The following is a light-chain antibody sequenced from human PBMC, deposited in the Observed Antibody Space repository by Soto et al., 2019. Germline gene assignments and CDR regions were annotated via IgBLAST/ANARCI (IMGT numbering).Light chain of an antibody. J-gene: IGKJ4*01. CDR3: QQYVSSPLT. CDR1: HSVDSSY. V-gene: IGKV3-20*01. Sequence: EVVLTQAPGALSLSPGERATLSCRASHSVDSSYFAWYQQRPGQAPRLLIYETSSRATGIPDRFSGSGSGTDFTLTVSRLEPGEFAVYFCQQYVSSPLTFGGGTKVEI. CDR2: ETS.